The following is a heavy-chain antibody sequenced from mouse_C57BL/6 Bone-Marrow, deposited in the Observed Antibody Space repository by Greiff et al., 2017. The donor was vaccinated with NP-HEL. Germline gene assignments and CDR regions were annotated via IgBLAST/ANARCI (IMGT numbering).Heavy chain of an antibody. D-gene: IGHD2-4*01. CDR3: ASSNIYYDYDY. J-gene: IGHJ2*01. CDR2: IDPSDSYT. V-gene: IGHV1-50*01. CDR1: GYTFTSYW. Sequence: QVQLQQPGAELVKPGASVKLSCKASGYTFTSYWMQWVKQRPGQGLEWIGKIDPSDSYTNYNQKFKGKATLTVDTSSSTAYMQLSSLTSEDSAVYYCASSNIYYDYDYWGQGTTLTVSS.